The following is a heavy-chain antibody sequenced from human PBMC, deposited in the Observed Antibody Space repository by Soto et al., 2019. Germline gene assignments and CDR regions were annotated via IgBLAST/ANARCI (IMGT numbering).Heavy chain of an antibody. D-gene: IGHD3-22*01. CDR2: IYYTGNT. CDR3: ARGFYDSSGYSNPFDS. V-gene: IGHV4-59*01. J-gene: IGHJ4*02. Sequence: SETLSLTCTVSGASINSYYWSWIRQSPGKGLEWIGYIYYTGNTNYNPSLKSRVTISMDRSKKQFSLKLNSVTAADTAVYYCARGFYDSSGYSNPFDSWGQGTMVTVSS. CDR1: GASINSYY.